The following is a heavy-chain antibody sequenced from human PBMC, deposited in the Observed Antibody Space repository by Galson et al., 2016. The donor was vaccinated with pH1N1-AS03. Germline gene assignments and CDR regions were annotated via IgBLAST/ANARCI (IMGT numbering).Heavy chain of an antibody. D-gene: IGHD3-16*01. Sequence: SVKVSCKASAYTFTTYGISWVRQAPGQGLEWMGWISPYNGNTIYAQKLQGRVTMTTDTSTSTAYMELRSLKSDDTAVYYCAREMGIMDAFDIWGQGTMVTVAS. CDR3: AREMGIMDAFDI. CDR1: AYTFTTYG. J-gene: IGHJ3*02. V-gene: IGHV1-18*01. CDR2: ISPYNGNT.